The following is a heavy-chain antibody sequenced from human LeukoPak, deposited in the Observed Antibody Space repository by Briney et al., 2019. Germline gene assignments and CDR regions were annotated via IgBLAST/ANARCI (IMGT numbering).Heavy chain of an antibody. J-gene: IGHJ4*02. Sequence: SQTLSLTCTVSGGSISSGGYYWSWIRQHPGKGLEWIGYIYYSGSTNYNPSLKSRVTMSVDTSKNQFSLKLSSVTAADTAVYYCARARIAVAGTTYYFDYWGQGTLVTVSS. CDR3: ARARIAVAGTTYYFDY. V-gene: IGHV4-31*03. CDR2: IYYSGST. CDR1: GGSISSGGYY. D-gene: IGHD6-19*01.